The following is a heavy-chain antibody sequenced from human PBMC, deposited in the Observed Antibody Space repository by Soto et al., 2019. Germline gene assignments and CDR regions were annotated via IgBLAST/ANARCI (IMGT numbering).Heavy chain of an antibody. D-gene: IGHD4-17*01. Sequence: EVRLVESGGGLVKPGGSLRLSCSASGFTFNAYSMNWVRQAPGKGLEWVASISSISTYIYYAASVKGRFTISRDNTNNSLYLQMNSLRTDDTALYYCASAVTMGWSPQGYWGQGTPVTVSS. CDR1: GFTFNAYS. CDR2: ISSISTYI. V-gene: IGHV3-21*02. J-gene: IGHJ4*02. CDR3: ASAVTMGWSPQGY.